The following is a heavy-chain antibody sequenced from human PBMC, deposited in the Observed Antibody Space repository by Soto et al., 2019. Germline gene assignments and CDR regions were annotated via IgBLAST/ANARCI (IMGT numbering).Heavy chain of an antibody. CDR2: ISAYNGNT. V-gene: IGHV1-18*04. CDR1: GYTFTSYG. J-gene: IGHJ5*02. D-gene: IGHD3-3*01. Sequence: GESLKVSCKASGYTFTSYGISCVRQAPGHGLEWMGWISAYNGNTNYAQKLQGRVTMTTDTSTSTAYMELRSLRSDDTAVYYCARSRTPYTIFGVVNWFDPWGQGTLVTVSS. CDR3: ARSRTPYTIFGVVNWFDP.